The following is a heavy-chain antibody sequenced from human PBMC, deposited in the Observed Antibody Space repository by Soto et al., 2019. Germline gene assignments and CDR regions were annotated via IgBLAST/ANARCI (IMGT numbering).Heavy chain of an antibody. J-gene: IGHJ4*02. Sequence: SETLSLTCTVSGGSISSGGYYWSWIRQHPGKGLEWIGYIYYSGSTYYNPSLKSRVTISVDTSKNQFSLKLSSVTAADTAVYYCARESVAYSSSWYGCLDYWGQGTMVTVSS. CDR3: ARESVAYSSSWYGCLDY. CDR2: IYYSGST. CDR1: GGSISSGGYY. D-gene: IGHD6-13*01. V-gene: IGHV4-31*03.